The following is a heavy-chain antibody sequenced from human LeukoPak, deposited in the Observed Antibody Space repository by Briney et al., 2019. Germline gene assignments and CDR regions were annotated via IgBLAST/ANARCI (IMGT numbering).Heavy chain of an antibody. CDR1: GGTFSSYA. J-gene: IGHJ2*01. CDR2: IIPILGIA. V-gene: IGHV1-69*04. Sequence: SVNVSCTASGGTFSSYAISWVRQAPGQGLEWMGRIIPILGIANYAQKFQGRVTITADKSTSTAYMELSSLRSEDTAVYYCARDRTTVTSLPSHWYFDLWGRGTLVTVSS. D-gene: IGHD4-17*01. CDR3: ARDRTTVTSLPSHWYFDL.